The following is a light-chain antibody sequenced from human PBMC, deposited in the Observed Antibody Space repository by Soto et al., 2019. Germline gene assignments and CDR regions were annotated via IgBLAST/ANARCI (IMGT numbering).Light chain of an antibody. V-gene: IGLV2-14*01. CDR2: GVT. CDR1: RSEVGGYNY. Sequence: QSALTKPASVSGSPGQSVTISCTGTRSEVGGYNYVSWYQQLPGEAPKLIIYGVTDRPSGVSNRFSGSKSGNTASLTVSGLQAEDEGDYYCSSYTATRTSVFGTGTKVTVL. J-gene: IGLJ1*01. CDR3: SSYTATRTSV.